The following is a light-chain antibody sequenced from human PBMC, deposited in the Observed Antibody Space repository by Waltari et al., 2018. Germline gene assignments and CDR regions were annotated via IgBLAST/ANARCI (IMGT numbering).Light chain of an antibody. CDR2: AAS. J-gene: IGKJ4*01. CDR1: QGIGSY. CDR3: QQLHSYPRT. Sequence: DIQLTQSPSFLSASVGDRVTITCRARQGIGSYLAWYQQKPGKAPTLLIYAASTLQSGVPSRFSGSDSGTEFTLTISSLQPEDFASYFCQQLHSYPRTFGGGTKMEI. V-gene: IGKV1-9*01.